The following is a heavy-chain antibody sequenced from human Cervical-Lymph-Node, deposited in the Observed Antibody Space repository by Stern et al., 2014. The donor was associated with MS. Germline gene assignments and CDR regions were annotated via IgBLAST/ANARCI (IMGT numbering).Heavy chain of an antibody. J-gene: IGHJ4*02. D-gene: IGHD6-13*01. CDR1: GGSFSGYY. CDR2: INHSGST. V-gene: IGHV4-34*01. CDR3: ARGFIAAADYFDY. Sequence: QVQLQQWGAGLLKPSETLSLTCAVYGGSFSGYYWSWIRQPPGKGLEWIGEINHSGSTNYNPSLKSRVTISVDTSKNQFSRKLSSVTAADTAVYYCARGFIAAADYFDYWGQGTLVTVSS.